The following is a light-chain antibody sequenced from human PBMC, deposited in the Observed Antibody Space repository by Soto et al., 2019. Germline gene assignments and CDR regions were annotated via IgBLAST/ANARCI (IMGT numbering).Light chain of an antibody. V-gene: IGKV1-5*01. J-gene: IGKJ5*01. Sequence: DILMTQSPFTLSASAGERATITCRASQSIGSSLAWYQQKPGKAPKLLISDAARMESGVPARFSGSGSGTEFTLTISSLQPEDFATYYCQKYSGAPPITFGQGTRLEIK. CDR3: QKYSGAPPIT. CDR2: DAA. CDR1: QSIGSS.